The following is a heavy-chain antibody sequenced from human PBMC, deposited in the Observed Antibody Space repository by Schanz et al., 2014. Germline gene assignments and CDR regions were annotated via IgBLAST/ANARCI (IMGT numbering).Heavy chain of an antibody. CDR1: GGTFSSYT. Sequence: QVQLAQSGAEVKKPGSSVKVSCTASGGTFSSYTISWIRQAPGQGLEWVGRFIPILDVGNYAQQFQGRVTFTSDKSTSTAYMKLSSLRYEDTALYYCARSTMPGTFDIWGQGTMVTVSS. D-gene: IGHD2-2*01. CDR2: FIPILDVG. J-gene: IGHJ3*02. CDR3: ARSTMPGTFDI. V-gene: IGHV1-69*02.